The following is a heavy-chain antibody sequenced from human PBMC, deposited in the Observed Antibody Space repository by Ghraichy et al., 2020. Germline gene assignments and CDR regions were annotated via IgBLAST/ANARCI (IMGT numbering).Heavy chain of an antibody. CDR1: EFSLNTHW. V-gene: IGHV3-74*01. CDR2: VNTDGSNT. J-gene: IGHJ4*02. D-gene: IGHD6-25*01. CDR3: VAATPSSDH. Sequence: GGSLRLSCEASEFSLNTHWMHWVRQAPGKGPMWVSRVNTDGSNTAYADSVRGRFTISRDKARNTMWLQMNSLRVDDTAVYYCVAATPSSDHWGQGTLVTVSS.